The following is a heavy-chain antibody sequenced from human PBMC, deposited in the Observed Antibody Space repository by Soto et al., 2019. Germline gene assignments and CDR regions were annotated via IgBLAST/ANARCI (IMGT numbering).Heavy chain of an antibody. D-gene: IGHD1-7*01. CDR1: GLTFSTYE. V-gene: IGHV3-48*03. CDR3: ASKIFGTTYFDY. CDR2: IRGGGSPI. J-gene: IGHJ4*02. Sequence: GGSLRLSCAASGLTFSTYEMNWVRQAPGKGLEWVSYIRGGGSPILYADSVKGRFTISRDDAKNSLYLQMNSLRAEDTAIYYCASKIFGTTYFDYWGQGALVTVSS.